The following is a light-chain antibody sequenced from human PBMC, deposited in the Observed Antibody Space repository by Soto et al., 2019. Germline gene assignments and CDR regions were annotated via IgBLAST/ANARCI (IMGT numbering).Light chain of an antibody. V-gene: IGKV1-39*01. Sequence: DIQMTQSPPSLSASVGDRVTITCRASQDINSSLNWYQHKPGKSPKLLIYAASSLQSGVPSRFSGSESGTDFTLTINSLQPDDSAIYYCQQTYTTRALTFGGGTKVEIK. CDR1: QDINSS. J-gene: IGKJ4*01. CDR3: QQTYTTRALT. CDR2: AAS.